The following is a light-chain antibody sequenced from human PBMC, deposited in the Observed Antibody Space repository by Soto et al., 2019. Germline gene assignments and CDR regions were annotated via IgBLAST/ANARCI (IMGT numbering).Light chain of an antibody. CDR2: STS. J-gene: IGLJ2*01. CDR1: TGAVTSAYY. CDR3: LLYYGGAQLV. Sequence: QAVVTQEPSLTVSPGGTVTLTCTSSTGAVTSAYYPNWFQHKPGQAPRPLIYSTSNRHSWTPARFSGSLLGGKAALTLSGVKPEDEADYYCLLYYGGAQLVFGGGTKLTVL. V-gene: IGLV7-43*01.